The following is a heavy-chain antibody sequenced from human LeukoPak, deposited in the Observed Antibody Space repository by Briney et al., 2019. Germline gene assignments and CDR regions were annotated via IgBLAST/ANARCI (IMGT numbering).Heavy chain of an antibody. CDR2: ISGSGGST. CDR3: AKDTYYYDSSGYRHFDY. Sequence: GGSLRLXCAASGFTFSSYAISWVRQAPGKGLEWVSAISGSGGSTYYADSVKGRFTISRENSKNTLYLQMNSLRAEDTAVYYCAKDTYYYDSSGYRHFDYWGQGTLVTVSS. D-gene: IGHD3-22*01. J-gene: IGHJ4*02. CDR1: GFTFSSYA. V-gene: IGHV3-23*01.